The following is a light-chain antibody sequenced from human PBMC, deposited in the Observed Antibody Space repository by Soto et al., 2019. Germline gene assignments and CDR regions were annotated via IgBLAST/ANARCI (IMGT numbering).Light chain of an antibody. CDR3: QQYNNWPPWT. CDR2: GAS. Sequence: EIVMTQSPATLSVSPGERATLSCRASQSVSSNLAWYQQKPGQAPRLLIYGASTRATGIPARFSGSGSGTEFXXTISSLQSEDFAVYYXQQYNNWPPWTFGQGTKVEIK. V-gene: IGKV3-15*01. J-gene: IGKJ1*01. CDR1: QSVSSN.